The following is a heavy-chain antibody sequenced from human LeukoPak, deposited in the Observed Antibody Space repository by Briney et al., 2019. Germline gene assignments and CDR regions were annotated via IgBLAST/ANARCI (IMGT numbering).Heavy chain of an antibody. CDR2: INPNSGGT. CDR3: ARDSGEMATPFDY. CDR1: GYTFTGYY. J-gene: IGHJ4*02. Sequence: ASVKVSCKASGYTFTGYYMHWVRQAPGQGLEWMGRINPNSGGTNYAQKFQGRVTMTRDTSISTAYMELSRLRSDDTVVYYCARDSGEMATPFDYWGQGTLVTVSS. D-gene: IGHD5-24*01. V-gene: IGHV1-2*05.